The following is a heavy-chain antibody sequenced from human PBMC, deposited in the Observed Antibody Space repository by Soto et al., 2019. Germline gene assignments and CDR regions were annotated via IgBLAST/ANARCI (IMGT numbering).Heavy chain of an antibody. V-gene: IGHV1-18*04. CDR3: ARKAADREYYYYYYGMDV. Sequence: RASVKVSCKASGYTFTSYGISWVRQAPGQGLEWMGWISAYNGNTNYAQKLQGRVTMTTDTSTSTAYMELRSLRSDDTAVYYCARKAADREYYYYYYGMDVWGQGTTVTVSS. J-gene: IGHJ6*02. CDR2: ISAYNGNT. CDR1: GYTFTSYG. D-gene: IGHD6-13*01.